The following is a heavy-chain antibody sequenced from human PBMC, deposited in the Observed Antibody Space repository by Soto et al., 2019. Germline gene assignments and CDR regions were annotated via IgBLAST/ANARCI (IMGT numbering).Heavy chain of an antibody. V-gene: IGHV3-30*18. CDR3: AKDGTQGGTPYYYYYGMDV. CDR1: GFTFSSYG. D-gene: IGHD1-1*01. Sequence: PGGSLRLSCAASGFTFSSYGMHWVRQAPGKGLEWVAVISYDGSNKYYADSVKGRFTISRDNSKNTLYLQMNSLRAEDTAVYYCAKDGTQGGTPYYYYYGMDVWGQGTTVTAP. J-gene: IGHJ6*02. CDR2: ISYDGSNK.